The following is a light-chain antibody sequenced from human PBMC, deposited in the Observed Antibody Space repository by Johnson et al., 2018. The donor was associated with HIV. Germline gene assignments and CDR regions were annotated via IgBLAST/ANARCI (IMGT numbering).Light chain of an antibody. Sequence: QSVLTQPPSVSAAPGQNITISCSGSSSNIGINYISWYQQLPGTAPKLLIYDNNKRPSGIPDRFSASKSGTSATLGITGLQPWDEADYYCGTWDSSLSAGFYVFGTGTKVIVL. V-gene: IGLV1-51*01. CDR1: SSNIGINY. J-gene: IGLJ1*01. CDR3: GTWDSSLSAGFYV. CDR2: DNN.